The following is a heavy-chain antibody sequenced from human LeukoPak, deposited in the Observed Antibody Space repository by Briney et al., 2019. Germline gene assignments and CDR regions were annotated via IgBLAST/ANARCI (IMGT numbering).Heavy chain of an antibody. V-gene: IGHV3-21*01. Sequence: GGSLRLSCAASGFTFSSYSMDWVRQAPGKGLEWVSSISSSSSYIYYADSVKGRFTISRDNAKNSLYLQMNSLRAEDTAVYYCARTVGYLDAFDIWGQGTMVTVSS. J-gene: IGHJ3*02. CDR3: ARTVGYLDAFDI. CDR2: ISSSSSYI. CDR1: GFTFSSYS. D-gene: IGHD3-16*02.